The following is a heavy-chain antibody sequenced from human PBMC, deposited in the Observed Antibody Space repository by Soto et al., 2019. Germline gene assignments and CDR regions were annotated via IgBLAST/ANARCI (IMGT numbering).Heavy chain of an antibody. Sequence: GASVKVSCKASGGTFSSYAISWVRQAPGQGLEWMGGINPISGTANYAQKFQGRVTMTTNTSTSTAYMELSSLRSEDTAVYYCARTTWGADDAFDIWGQGTMVTVSS. J-gene: IGHJ3*02. V-gene: IGHV1-69*05. CDR1: GGTFSSYA. CDR3: ARTTWGADDAFDI. CDR2: INPISGTA. D-gene: IGHD1-26*01.